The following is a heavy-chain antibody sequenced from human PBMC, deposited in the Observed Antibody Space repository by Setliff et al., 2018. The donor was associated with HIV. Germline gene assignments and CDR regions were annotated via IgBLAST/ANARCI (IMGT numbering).Heavy chain of an antibody. J-gene: IGHJ6*02. Sequence: ASVKVSCKSSGYTFTAYGLSWVRQAPGQGLEWMGWISTYSDETSYAQKLQGRVTMATDTSTSTAYMELRRLRFDDTAVYYCARDVEHMMDVWGQGTTVTVSS. CDR1: GYTFTAYG. CDR3: ARDVEHMMDV. V-gene: IGHV1-18*01. CDR2: ISTYSDET.